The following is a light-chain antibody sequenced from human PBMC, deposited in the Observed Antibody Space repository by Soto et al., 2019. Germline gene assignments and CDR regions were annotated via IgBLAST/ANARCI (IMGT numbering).Light chain of an antibody. J-gene: IGKJ1*01. Sequence: EIVLTQSPGTLSLSPGERATLSCRASQSVSSSYLAWYQQKPGQAPRLLIYGASSRATGIPDRFSDSGSGTDFTLTISRLEPEDLAVYYCQQYGSVLWTVGQGTKVQIK. CDR1: QSVSSSY. CDR3: QQYGSVLWT. CDR2: GAS. V-gene: IGKV3-20*01.